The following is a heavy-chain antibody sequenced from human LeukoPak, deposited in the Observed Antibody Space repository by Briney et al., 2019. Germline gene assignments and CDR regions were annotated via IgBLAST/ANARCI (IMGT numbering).Heavy chain of an antibody. J-gene: IGHJ3*02. D-gene: IGHD4-23*01. V-gene: IGHV4-59*01. Sequence: SETLSLTCTVSGGSISSYYWSWIRQPPGKGLEWIGYIYYSGSTNYNPSLMSRVTISEDTSKNQFSLKLRSVTAADTAVYYCASLNYGGNENDAFDIWGQGTMVTVSS. CDR3: ASLNYGGNENDAFDI. CDR2: IYYSGST. CDR1: GGSISSYY.